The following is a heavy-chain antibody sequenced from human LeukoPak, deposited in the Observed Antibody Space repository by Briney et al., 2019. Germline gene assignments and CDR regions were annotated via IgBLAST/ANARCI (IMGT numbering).Heavy chain of an antibody. CDR3: AKDIQGAN. Sequence: AGGSLRLSCAASGFTLSFAAMTWVRQGPGKGLEWVSLISASGGSTYYADSVKGRFTISRDNSKNTVYLQMNSLRAEDTALYYCAKDIQGANWGQGTLVTVSS. D-gene: IGHD5-18*01. CDR1: GFTLSFAA. J-gene: IGHJ4*02. CDR2: ISASGGST. V-gene: IGHV3-23*01.